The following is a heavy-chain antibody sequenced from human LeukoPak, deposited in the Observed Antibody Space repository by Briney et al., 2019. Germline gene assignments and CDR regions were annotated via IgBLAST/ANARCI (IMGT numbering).Heavy chain of an antibody. D-gene: IGHD1-14*01. CDR1: GYTLTELS. V-gene: IGHV1-24*01. J-gene: IGHJ6*02. Sequence: ASVKVSCKVSGYTLTELSMHWVRQAPGKGLEWMGGFDPEDGETIYAQKFQGRVTMTEDTSTDTAYMELSSLRSEDPAVYYCASYKGVSYYYYGMDVWGQGTTVTVSS. CDR3: ASYKGVSYYYYGMDV. CDR2: FDPEDGET.